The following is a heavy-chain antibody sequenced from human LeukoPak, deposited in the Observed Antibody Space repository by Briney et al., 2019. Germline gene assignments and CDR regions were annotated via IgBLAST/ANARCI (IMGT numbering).Heavy chain of an antibody. J-gene: IGHJ5*02. D-gene: IGHD6-13*01. Sequence: KTSETLSLTCTVSGGSISSSGYYWGWIRQPPGKGLEWIGSIYYSGSTYYNPSLKSRVTISVDTSKNQSSLKLSSVAAADTAVYYCARDPTAAGKGAWFDPWGQGTLVTVSS. CDR2: IYYSGST. CDR3: ARDPTAAGKGAWFDP. V-gene: IGHV4-39*02. CDR1: GGSISSSGYY.